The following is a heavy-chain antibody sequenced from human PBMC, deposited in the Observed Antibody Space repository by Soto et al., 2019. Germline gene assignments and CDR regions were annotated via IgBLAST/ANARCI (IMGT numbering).Heavy chain of an antibody. D-gene: IGHD3-10*01. CDR3: ARGWGSGITNYYGMDV. CDR2: VYPDDSDT. CDR1: GYNFINHW. V-gene: IGHV5-51*01. J-gene: IGHJ6*02. Sequence: GESLKISCKGSGYNFINHWIAWVRQMPGKGLEWMGIVYPDDSDTRYSPSFQGQVTISADKSISTAYLQWSSLKASDTAMYCCARGWGSGITNYYGMDVWGQGTTVTVSS.